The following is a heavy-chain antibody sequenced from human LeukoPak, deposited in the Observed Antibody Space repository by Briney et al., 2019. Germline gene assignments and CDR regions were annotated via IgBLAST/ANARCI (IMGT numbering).Heavy chain of an antibody. D-gene: IGHD5-24*01. CDR1: ASTFSAFW. J-gene: IGHJ4*02. V-gene: IGHV3-7*04. CDR3: ARGRDNVY. Sequence: PGGSLRLSCAASASTFSAFWMTWVRQAPGKGLEWVASIKEDGSEKFYVDSVKGRFTISRDNAKKSLYLPMNSLRAEDAAMYYCARGRDNVYWGQGTLVTVSS. CDR2: IKEDGSEK.